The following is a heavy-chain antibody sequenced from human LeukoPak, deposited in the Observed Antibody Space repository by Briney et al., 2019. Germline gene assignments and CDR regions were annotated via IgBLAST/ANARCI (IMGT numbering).Heavy chain of an antibody. CDR1: GYTFTGHY. D-gene: IGHD1-26*01. J-gene: IGHJ4*02. Sequence: ASVRVSCKASGYTFTGHYMHWVRQAPGQGLEWMGWINPNSGGTSYAQKFQGRVTMTRDTSISTAYMELSRLRSDDTAVYYCARELFYTSGSKSNRVDYWGQGTLVTVSS. CDR2: INPNSGGT. V-gene: IGHV1-2*02. CDR3: ARELFYTSGSKSNRVDY.